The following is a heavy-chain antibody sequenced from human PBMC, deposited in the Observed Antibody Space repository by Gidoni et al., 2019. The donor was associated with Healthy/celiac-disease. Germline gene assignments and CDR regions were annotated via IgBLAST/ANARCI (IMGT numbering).Heavy chain of an antibody. J-gene: IGHJ4*02. CDR3: ASRGLPDGHY. CDR1: GFTFSSYA. D-gene: IGHD2-15*01. CDR2: ISYDGSNT. Sequence: QVQLVASGGGVGQPGRSRRLSCAASGFTFSSYAMHWLRPAPGKGLEWVAVISYDGSNTYYADSVKGRFTISRDNSQNTLYLQMNSLSAEDTAVYYCASRGLPDGHYWVQGTLVPVSS. V-gene: IGHV3-30*01.